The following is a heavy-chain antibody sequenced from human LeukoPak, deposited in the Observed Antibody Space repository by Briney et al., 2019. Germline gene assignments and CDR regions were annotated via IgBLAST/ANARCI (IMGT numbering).Heavy chain of an antibody. CDR1: GYTFTSYG. CDR2: FSAYNGNT. V-gene: IGHV1-18*01. J-gene: IGHJ5*02. CDR3: ARGAVAGNSWFDP. Sequence: GASVKVSCKASGYTFTSYGISWVRQAPGQGHEWMGCFSAYNGNTNYAQKLQGRVTMTTDTSTSTAYMELRSLRSDDTAVYYCARGAVAGNSWFDPWGQGTLVTASS. D-gene: IGHD6-19*01.